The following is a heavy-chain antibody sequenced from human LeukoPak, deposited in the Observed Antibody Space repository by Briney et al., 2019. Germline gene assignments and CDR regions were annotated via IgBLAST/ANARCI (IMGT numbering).Heavy chain of an antibody. CDR2: ISSSSSTI. Sequence: GGSLRLSCAASGFTFSSYSMNWVRQAPGKGLEWVSYISSSSSTIYYADSVKGRFTISRDNAKNSLYLQMNSLRAEDTAVYYCARDQSGYGILTGYYQGGNDYWGQGTLVTVSS. V-gene: IGHV3-48*01. CDR1: GFTFSSYS. J-gene: IGHJ4*02. CDR3: ARDQSGYGILTGYYQGGNDY. D-gene: IGHD3-9*01.